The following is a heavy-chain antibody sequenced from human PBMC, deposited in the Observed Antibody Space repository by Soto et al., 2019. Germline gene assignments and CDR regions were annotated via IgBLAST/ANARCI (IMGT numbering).Heavy chain of an antibody. D-gene: IGHD2-2*01. CDR1: GDSISSNRW. CDR3: ATGGSYCTTTGCLYWYLVH. Sequence: QVQLQESGTGLVRASGPLSLTWAVSGDSISSNRWWQWVRQPPGKGLEWIGEIYHSGTTNYNRALKSRVTISVDKSKHQFSLNLNSVTAANTAVYYCATGGSYCTTTGCLYWYLVHCGRGTLVSVSS. V-gene: IGHV4-4*02. J-gene: IGHJ2*01. CDR2: IYHSGTT.